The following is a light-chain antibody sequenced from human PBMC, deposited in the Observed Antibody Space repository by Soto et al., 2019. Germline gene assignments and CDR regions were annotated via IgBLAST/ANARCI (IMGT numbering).Light chain of an antibody. J-gene: IGLJ3*02. V-gene: IGLV2-8*01. CDR1: SSDVGGDNY. Sequence: QSALTQPPSASGSPGQSVTISCTGTSSDVGGDNYVSWYQQHPGKAPKLMIYEVTKRPSGVPDRFSGSKSGNTASLTVSGLQAEDEANYYCSSYADPKYLFGGGTNLTVL. CDR3: SSYADPKYL. CDR2: EVT.